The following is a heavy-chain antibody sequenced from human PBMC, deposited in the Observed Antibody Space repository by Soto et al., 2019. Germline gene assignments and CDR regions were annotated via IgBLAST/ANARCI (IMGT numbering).Heavy chain of an antibody. J-gene: IGHJ4*02. V-gene: IGHV4-59*08. CDR3: ARHPISRIRLGGVAYYFDY. CDR2: IYYSGST. D-gene: IGHD3-16*01. CDR1: GGSISSYY. Sequence: QVQLQESGPGLVKPSETLSLTCTVSGGSISSYYWSWIRQPPGKGLEWIGYIYYSGSTNYNPSLKSRVTISVDTSKNQFSLKLSSVTAADTAVYYCARHPISRIRLGGVAYYFDYWGQGTLVTVSS.